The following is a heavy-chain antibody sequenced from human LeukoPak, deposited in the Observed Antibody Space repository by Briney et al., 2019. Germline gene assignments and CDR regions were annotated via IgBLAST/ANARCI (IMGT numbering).Heavy chain of an antibody. V-gene: IGHV5-51*01. Sequence: GESLKISCKGSGYSFTSYWIGWGRQMPGKSLEEMGIIYPGDSDTRYSPSFQGQVTISADRSNSTTSLQWSSLKAADTAMYYCARPLDAVAGTSSDYWGQGTLVTVSS. J-gene: IGHJ4*02. CDR2: IYPGDSDT. CDR3: ARPLDAVAGTSSDY. D-gene: IGHD6-19*01. CDR1: GYSFTSYW.